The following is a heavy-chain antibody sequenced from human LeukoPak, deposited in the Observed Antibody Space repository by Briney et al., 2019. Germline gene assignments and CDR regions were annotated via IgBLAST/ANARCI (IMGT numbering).Heavy chain of an antibody. Sequence: GGSLRLSCAASGFTFSDYYMSWIRQAPGKGLEWVSYISSSGSTIYYADSEKGRFTISRDNAKNSLYLQMNSLRAEDTAVYYCARVNTMVRGVINHAFDIWGQGTMVTVSS. CDR2: ISSSGSTI. CDR1: GFTFSDYY. V-gene: IGHV3-11*01. CDR3: ARVNTMVRGVINHAFDI. J-gene: IGHJ3*02. D-gene: IGHD3-10*01.